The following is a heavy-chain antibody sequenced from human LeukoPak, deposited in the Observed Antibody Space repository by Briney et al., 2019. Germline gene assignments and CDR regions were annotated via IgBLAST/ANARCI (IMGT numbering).Heavy chain of an antibody. J-gene: IGHJ4*02. CDR3: AKDMAGYSYXRIDY. Sequence: GGSLRLSCAASGFTFDDYAMHWVRQAPGKGLEWVSLISGDGGSTYYADSVKGRFTISRDNSKNSLYLQMNSLRTEDTALYYCAKDMAGYSYXRIDYWGQGTXVTVSS. V-gene: IGHV3-43*02. D-gene: IGHD5-18*01. CDR2: ISGDGGST. CDR1: GFTFDDYA.